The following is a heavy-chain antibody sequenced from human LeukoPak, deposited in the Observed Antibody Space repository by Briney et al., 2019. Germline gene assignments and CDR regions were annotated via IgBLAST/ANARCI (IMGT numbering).Heavy chain of an antibody. CDR3: ARPYGSGSYFKDY. D-gene: IGHD3-10*01. Sequence: GGSLRLSCAASGFTFSSYGMHWVRQAPGKGLEWVAIISYDGSNKYYADSVKGRFTISRDNSKNTLYLQMNSLRTEDTAVYYCARPYGSGSYFKDYWGQGTLVTVSS. CDR2: ISYDGSNK. J-gene: IGHJ4*02. CDR1: GFTFSSYG. V-gene: IGHV3-30*03.